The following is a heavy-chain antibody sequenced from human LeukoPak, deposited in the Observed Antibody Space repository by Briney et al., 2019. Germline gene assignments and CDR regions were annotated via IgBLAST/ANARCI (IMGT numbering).Heavy chain of an antibody. CDR3: ARDHYCSGGSCYDY. V-gene: IGHV1-2*02. D-gene: IGHD2-15*01. J-gene: IGHJ4*02. Sequence: ASVKLSCKASGYTFTGYYMHWVRQAPGQGLEWMGWINPNSGGTNYAQKFQGRVTMTRDTSISTAYMELSRLRSDDTAVYYCARDHYCSGGSCYDYWGQGTLVTVSS. CDR1: GYTFTGYY. CDR2: INPNSGGT.